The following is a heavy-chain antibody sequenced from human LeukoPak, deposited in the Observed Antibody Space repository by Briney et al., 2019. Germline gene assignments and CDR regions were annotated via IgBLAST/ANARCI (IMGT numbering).Heavy chain of an antibody. V-gene: IGHV4-34*01. CDR3: ARAPPVTAAKGSFDY. J-gene: IGHJ4*02. CDR2: INHSGST. Sequence: SETLSLTCAVYGGSVSGYYWSWIRQPPGKGLEWIGEINHSGSTNYNPSLKSRVTISVDTSKNQFSLKLTSVTAADTAVYYCARAPPVTAAKGSFDYWGQGTLVTVSS. CDR1: GGSVSGYY. D-gene: IGHD2-2*01.